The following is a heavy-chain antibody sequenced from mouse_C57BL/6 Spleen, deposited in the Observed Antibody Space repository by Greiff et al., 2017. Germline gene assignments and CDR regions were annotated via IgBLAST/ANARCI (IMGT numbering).Heavy chain of an antibody. CDR3: ARSGCLAWFAY. CDR1: GYTFTDYY. CDR2: IYPGSGNT. J-gene: IGHJ3*01. Sequence: QVQLHQSGAELVRPGASVKLSCKASGYTFTDYYINWVKQRPGQGLEWIARIYPGSGNTYYTEKFKGKATLTAEKSSSTAYMQLSSLTSEDSAVYFCARSGCLAWFAYWGQGTLVTVSA. D-gene: IGHD3-1*01. V-gene: IGHV1-76*01.